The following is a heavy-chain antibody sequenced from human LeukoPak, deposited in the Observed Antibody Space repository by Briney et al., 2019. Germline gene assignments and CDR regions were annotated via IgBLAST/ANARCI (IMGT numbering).Heavy chain of an antibody. D-gene: IGHD6-13*01. CDR3: ARDPAAWDS. J-gene: IGHJ4*02. CDR2: IKEDGSEE. Sequence: GGSLRLACAASTFTFGNYWMSWVRQAPGKGLEWVANIKEDGSEEYYVDSVKGRFTISRDNTKNSLYLQMNSLRAEDTAVYYCARDPAAWDSWGQGTLVTVSS. V-gene: IGHV3-7*01. CDR1: TFTFGNYW.